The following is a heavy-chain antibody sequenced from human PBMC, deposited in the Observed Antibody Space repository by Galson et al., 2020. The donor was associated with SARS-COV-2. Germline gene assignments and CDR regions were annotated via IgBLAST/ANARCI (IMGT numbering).Heavy chain of an antibody. D-gene: IGHD3-3*01. J-gene: IGHJ3*01. Sequence: GGSLRLSCAASGFTFSSYSMNWVRQAPGRGLEWVSYIGSSTSNIYHADSVKGRFTISRDNAKNSLYLQMNSLRAEDTAVYYCARGRVYDDFWGQGTMVTVSS. CDR3: ARGRVYDDF. CDR1: GFTFSSYS. V-gene: IGHV3-48*01. CDR2: IGSSTSNI.